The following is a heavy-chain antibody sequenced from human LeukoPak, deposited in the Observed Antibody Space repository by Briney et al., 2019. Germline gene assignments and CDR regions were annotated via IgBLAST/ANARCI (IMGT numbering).Heavy chain of an antibody. CDR3: AKTHLYYYDSSGYSPFDY. J-gene: IGHJ4*02. V-gene: IGHV3-43*02. CDR1: GFTFDDYA. D-gene: IGHD3-22*01. CDR2: ISGDGGST. Sequence: GGSLRLSCAASGFTFDDYAVHWVRQAPGKGLEWVSLISGDGGSTYYADSVKGRFTISRDNSKNSLYLQMNSLRTEDTALYYCAKTHLYYYDSSGYSPFDYWGQGTLVTVSS.